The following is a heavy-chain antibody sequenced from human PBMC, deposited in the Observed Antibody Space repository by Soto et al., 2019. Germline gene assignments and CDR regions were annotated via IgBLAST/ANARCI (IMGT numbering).Heavy chain of an antibody. CDR3: ARVRIARDRLEDYYYGMDV. D-gene: IGHD3-10*01. J-gene: IGHJ6*02. CDR1: GFTFSGSD. Sequence: GGSLRLSCEASGFTFSGSDMHWVRQASGKGLEWVGRIRSKTKNFATEYAASVKGRFSISRDDSKNTAYLQMNSLKTEDTAVYYCARVRIARDRLEDYYYGMDVWGQGTTVTVSS. V-gene: IGHV3-73*01. CDR2: IRSKTKNFAT.